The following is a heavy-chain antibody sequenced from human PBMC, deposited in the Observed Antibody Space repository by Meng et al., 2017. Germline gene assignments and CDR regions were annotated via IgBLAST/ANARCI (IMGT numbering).Heavy chain of an antibody. Sequence: GESLKISCAASGFTFSSYEMNWVRQAPGKGLEWVSYISSSGSTIYYADSVKGRFTISRDNAKNSLYLQMKSLRAEDTAVYYCARARKTTVDPYFQHWGQGTLVTVSS. D-gene: IGHD4-23*01. CDR1: GFTFSSYE. CDR2: ISSSGSTI. V-gene: IGHV3-48*03. CDR3: ARARKTTVDPYFQH. J-gene: IGHJ1*01.